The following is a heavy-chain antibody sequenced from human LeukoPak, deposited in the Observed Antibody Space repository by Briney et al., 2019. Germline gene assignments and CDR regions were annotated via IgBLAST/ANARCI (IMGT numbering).Heavy chain of an antibody. Sequence: GGSLRLSCAASGFTFSNYGMHWVRHAPGKGLETVALITYDGYYKYYADSVKGRFTISRDNSRNMYLQMNSLRAEDTAVYYCAKDLISMVRGSPMDVWGQGTTVAVSS. D-gene: IGHD3-10*01. J-gene: IGHJ6*02. CDR2: ITYDGYYK. CDR3: AKDLISMVRGSPMDV. V-gene: IGHV3-30*18. CDR1: GFTFSNYG.